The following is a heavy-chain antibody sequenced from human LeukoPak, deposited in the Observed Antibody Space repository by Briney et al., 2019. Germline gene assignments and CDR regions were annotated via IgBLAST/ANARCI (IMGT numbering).Heavy chain of an antibody. V-gene: IGHV1-69*05. Sequence: ASVKGSCKASGGTFSSYAISWVRQAPGQGLEWMGGIIPIFGTANYAQKFQGRVTITTDESTSTAYMELSSLRSEDTAVYYCAQGGGSSSYGYFDYWGQGTLVTVSS. CDR3: AQGGGSSSYGYFDY. CDR1: GGTFSSYA. D-gene: IGHD2-15*01. CDR2: IIPIFGTA. J-gene: IGHJ4*02.